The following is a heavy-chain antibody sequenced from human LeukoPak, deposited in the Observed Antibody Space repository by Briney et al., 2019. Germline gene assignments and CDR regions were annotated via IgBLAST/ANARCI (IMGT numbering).Heavy chain of an antibody. V-gene: IGHV3-7*01. J-gene: IGHJ4*02. CDR2: IKEDGSEK. D-gene: IGHD3-22*01. CDR1: GFTFSTYW. CDR3: ARDSSGYQ. Sequence: PGGSLRLSCAASGFTFSTYWMSWVRQAPGKGLERVANIKEDGSEKYYGDSVKGRFTISRDNAKNSLHLQMNSLRAEDTAVYYCARDSSGYQWGQGTLVTVSS.